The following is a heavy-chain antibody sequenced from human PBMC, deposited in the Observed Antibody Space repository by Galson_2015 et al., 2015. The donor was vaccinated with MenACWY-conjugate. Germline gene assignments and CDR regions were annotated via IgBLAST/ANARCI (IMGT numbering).Heavy chain of an antibody. Sequence: TWVRQFPGKGLEWIGEASHGGVTNYNPSLESRLTMSVGKSNSHFSLVLTSVTAADTAIYYCARENGAYSPFGFWGQGTLVVVSS. CDR3: ARENGAYSPFGF. V-gene: IGHV4/OR15-8*01. J-gene: IGHJ4*02. D-gene: IGHD4-17*01. CDR2: ASHGGVT.